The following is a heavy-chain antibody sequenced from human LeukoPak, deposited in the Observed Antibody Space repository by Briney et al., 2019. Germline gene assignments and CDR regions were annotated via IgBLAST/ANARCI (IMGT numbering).Heavy chain of an antibody. CDR3: AREATYYYDSSGYPSDYYYGMDV. CDR2: IYTSGST. J-gene: IGHJ6*02. V-gene: IGHV4-4*07. D-gene: IGHD3-22*01. Sequence: SETLSLTCTVSGGSISSYYWSWIRQPAGKGLEWIGRIYTSGSTNYNPSLKSRVTMSVDTSKNQFSLKLSSVTAADTAVYYCAREATYYYDSSGYPSDYYYGMDVWGQGTTVTDSS. CDR1: GGSISSYY.